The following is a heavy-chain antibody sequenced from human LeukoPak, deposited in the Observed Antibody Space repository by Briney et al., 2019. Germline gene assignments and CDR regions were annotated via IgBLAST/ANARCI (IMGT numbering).Heavy chain of an antibody. D-gene: IGHD2-15*01. Sequence: GGSLRLSCAASGFSFSSYAMHWVRQAPGKGLEWVAVISYDGSNKYYADSVKGRFTISRDNSKNTLYLQMNSLRAEDTAVYYYARHSDDFDYWGQGTLVTVSS. CDR3: ARHSDDFDY. J-gene: IGHJ4*02. CDR2: ISYDGSNK. CDR1: GFSFSSYA. V-gene: IGHV3-30-3*01.